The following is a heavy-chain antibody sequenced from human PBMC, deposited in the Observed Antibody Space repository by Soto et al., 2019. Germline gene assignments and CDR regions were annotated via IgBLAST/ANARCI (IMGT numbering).Heavy chain of an antibody. D-gene: IGHD3-22*01. Sequence: VQLVESGGGVVQPGRSLRLSCAASGFNFSRYGMHWVRQAPGKGLEWVAVIWSDGSYKNYGDSVKGRFTISRDNSKNTLDRVMNSLRAEDTAMYYCARDPKLLLEYYFDLWGQGTLVTVSS. V-gene: IGHV3-33*01. J-gene: IGHJ4*02. CDR1: GFNFSRYG. CDR3: ARDPKLLLEYYFDL. CDR2: IWSDGSYK.